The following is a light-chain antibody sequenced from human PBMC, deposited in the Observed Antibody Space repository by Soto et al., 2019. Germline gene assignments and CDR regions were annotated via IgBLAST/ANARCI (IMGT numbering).Light chain of an antibody. CDR1: QTIKNW. CDR2: KAS. V-gene: IGKV1-5*03. J-gene: IGKJ4*01. Sequence: DILMTQSPSTLSASVGDRVTITCRASQTIKNWLAWYQQKPGKPPKLLISKASNLESGVPPRFSGSGSETEFTLTISSLQPDDFATYYCQQYNSYSLLTFAGGTRVDIK. CDR3: QQYNSYSLLT.